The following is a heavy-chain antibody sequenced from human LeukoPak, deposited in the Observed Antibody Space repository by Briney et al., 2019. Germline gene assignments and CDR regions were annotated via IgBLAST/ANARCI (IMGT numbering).Heavy chain of an antibody. CDR3: ARFDYGDYFDY. Sequence: PLGCLRLSCAAPGFTVSGNTTSWGRQGPGGGGGWGSGIYSGGSTYYAGSVKGRFTISRDNSKNTLYLQMNSLRAEDTAVYYCARFDYGDYFDYWGQGTLVTVSS. J-gene: IGHJ4*02. CDR2: IYSGGST. D-gene: IGHD4-17*01. V-gene: IGHV3-66*01. CDR1: GFTVSGNT.